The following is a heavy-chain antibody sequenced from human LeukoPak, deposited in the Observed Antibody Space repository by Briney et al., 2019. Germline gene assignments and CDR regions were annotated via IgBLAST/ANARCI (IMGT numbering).Heavy chain of an antibody. Sequence: SETLSLTCTVSGGSISSSIHYWDWVRQPPGKGLEWIGSFYYSGSTYYNPSLKSRVTISIDTSKNQFSLKLSSVTAADTAVYYCARHYYDSSGRPFDYWGQGILVTVSS. V-gene: IGHV4-39*01. CDR3: ARHYYDSSGRPFDY. CDR1: GGSISSSIHY. J-gene: IGHJ4*02. D-gene: IGHD3-22*01. CDR2: FYYSGST.